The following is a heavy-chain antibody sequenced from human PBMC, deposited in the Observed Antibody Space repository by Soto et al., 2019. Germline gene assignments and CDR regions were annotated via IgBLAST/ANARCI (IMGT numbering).Heavy chain of an antibody. CDR1: GFTFSSYD. CDR2: IGTAGDT. J-gene: IGHJ6*02. V-gene: IGHV3-13*01. CDR3: ARSGITMVRGVIAYYYYGMDV. Sequence: PGGSLRLSCAASGFTFSSYDMHWVRQATGKGLEWVSAIGTAGDTYYPGSVKGRFTISRENAKNSLYLQMNSLRAKDTAVYYCARSGITMVRGVIAYYYYGMDVWGQGTTVTVSS. D-gene: IGHD3-10*01.